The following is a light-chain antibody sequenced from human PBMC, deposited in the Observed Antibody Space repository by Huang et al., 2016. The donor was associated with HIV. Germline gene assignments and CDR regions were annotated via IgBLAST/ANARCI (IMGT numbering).Light chain of an antibody. CDR1: QSVSSSY. J-gene: IGKJ1*01. CDR3: QQYDSSPWT. Sequence: EIVLTQSPGTLSLSPGERATLSCRASQSVSSSYLAWYQQQPGQAPRLLFYGASSRAPCIPDRFSGSGSGTDFTLTISRLEPEDFAVYYCQQYDSSPWTFGQGTKVEIK. V-gene: IGKV3-20*01. CDR2: GAS.